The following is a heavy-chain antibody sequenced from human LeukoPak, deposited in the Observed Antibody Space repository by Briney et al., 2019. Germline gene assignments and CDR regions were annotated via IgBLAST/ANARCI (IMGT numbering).Heavy chain of an antibody. Sequence: SETLSLTCAVYGGSFSGYYWSWIRQPPGKGLEWIGEINHSGSTNYNPSLKSRVTISVDTSKNQFSLKLSSVTAADTAVYHCARGVKVNYYYYGMDVWGQGTTVTVSS. CDR1: GGSFSGYY. J-gene: IGHJ6*02. CDR2: INHSGST. CDR3: ARGVKVNYYYYGMDV. D-gene: IGHD2-21*01. V-gene: IGHV4-34*01.